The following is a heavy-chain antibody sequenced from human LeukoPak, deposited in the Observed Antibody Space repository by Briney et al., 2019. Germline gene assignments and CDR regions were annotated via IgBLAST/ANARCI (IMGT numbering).Heavy chain of an antibody. CDR3: ARVYYDSSGYYLFFDY. J-gene: IGHJ4*02. CDR1: GLTFSSYW. CDR2: IKQDGSEK. Sequence: PGGSLRLSCAASGLTFSSYWMSWVRQAPGKGLEWVANIKQDGSEKYYVDSVKGRFTISRDNAKNSLYLQMNSLRAEDTAVYYCARVYYDSSGYYLFFDYWGQGTLVTVSS. V-gene: IGHV3-7*01. D-gene: IGHD3-22*01.